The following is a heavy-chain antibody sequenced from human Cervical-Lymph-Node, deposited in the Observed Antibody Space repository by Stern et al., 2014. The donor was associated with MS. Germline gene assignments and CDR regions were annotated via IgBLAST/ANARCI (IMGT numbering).Heavy chain of an antibody. D-gene: IGHD3-16*01. J-gene: IGHJ6*02. CDR2: IYGGNGNT. Sequence: VQLVQSGAEVKKPGASVHVSCKASGYAFTKYAIHWVRQAPGQRLQWMGWIYGGNGNTKYSQTFQGRVTFTQDTSPTTVYMEVRSLRSDDTAVYYCARATHYDPQPRDFYYGMDVWGQGTTVIVSS. CDR1: GYAFTKYA. CDR3: ARATHYDPQPRDFYYGMDV. V-gene: IGHV1-3*01.